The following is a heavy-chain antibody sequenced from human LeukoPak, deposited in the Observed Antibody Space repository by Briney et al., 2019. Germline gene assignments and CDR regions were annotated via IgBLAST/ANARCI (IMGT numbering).Heavy chain of an antibody. CDR1: GYTFTSYG. D-gene: IGHD4-11*01. CDR2: ISAYNGNT. CDR3: ARDRGMTTDNWFDP. J-gene: IGHJ5*02. Sequence: ASVKVSCKASGYTFTSYGISWVRQAPGQELEWMGWISAYNGNTNYAQKLQGRVTMTTDTSTSTAYMELRSLRSDDTAVYYCARDRGMTTDNWFDPWGQGTLVTVSS. V-gene: IGHV1-18*01.